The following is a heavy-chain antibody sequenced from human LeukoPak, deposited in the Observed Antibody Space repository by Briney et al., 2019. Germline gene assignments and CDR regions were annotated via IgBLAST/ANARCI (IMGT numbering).Heavy chain of an antibody. D-gene: IGHD3-10*01. CDR2: ISGSGGST. Sequence: GGSLRLSCAASGFTFTGYAMSWVRQVPGKGLEWVSVISGSGGSTYYADFVKGRFTISRDNSKNTLYLQMNSLRAEDTAVYYCAKDRQGFGFGEQLDYYYMDVWGKGTTVTVSS. CDR3: AKDRQGFGFGEQLDYYYMDV. CDR1: GFTFTGYA. V-gene: IGHV3-23*01. J-gene: IGHJ6*03.